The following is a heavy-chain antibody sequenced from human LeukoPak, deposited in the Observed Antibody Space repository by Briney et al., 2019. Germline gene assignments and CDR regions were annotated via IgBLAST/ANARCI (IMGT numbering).Heavy chain of an antibody. J-gene: IGHJ4*02. CDR1: GFTFSSYA. Sequence: GGSLRLSCAASGFTFSSYAMSWVRQAPGKGLEWVSTISGSGGGTYYADSVKGRFTISRDNSKNTLYLQMNSLRAEDTAVYYCAKGGPNDFWSPDLVDYWGQGTLVTVSS. V-gene: IGHV3-23*01. D-gene: IGHD3-3*01. CDR2: ISGSGGGT. CDR3: AKGGPNDFWSPDLVDY.